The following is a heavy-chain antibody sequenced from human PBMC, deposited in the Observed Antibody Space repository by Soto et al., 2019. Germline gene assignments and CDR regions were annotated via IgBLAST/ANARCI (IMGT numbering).Heavy chain of an antibody. D-gene: IGHD6-19*01. CDR3: AKPPPYSSGWDFDY. Sequence: PWGSLRLSCAASGFTFSSYGMHWVRQAPGKGLEWVAVISYDGSNKYYADSVKGRFTISRDNSKNTLYLQMNSLRAEDTAVYYCAKPPPYSSGWDFDYWGQGTLVTVSS. V-gene: IGHV3-30*18. CDR1: GFTFSSYG. J-gene: IGHJ4*02. CDR2: ISYDGSNK.